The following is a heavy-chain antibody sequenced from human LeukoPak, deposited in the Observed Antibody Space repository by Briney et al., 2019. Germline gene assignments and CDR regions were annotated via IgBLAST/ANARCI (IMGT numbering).Heavy chain of an antibody. CDR1: GFTFSDYY. V-gene: IGHV3-11*04. Sequence: GGSLRLSCAASGFTFSDYYMSWIRQAPGKGLEWVSYISFSGSTIYYADSVKGRFTISRDNAKNSLYLQMNSLRAEDTAVYYCAREKDTAMVIDYYYMDVWGKGTTVTVSS. D-gene: IGHD5-18*01. CDR2: ISFSGSTI. J-gene: IGHJ6*03. CDR3: AREKDTAMVIDYYYMDV.